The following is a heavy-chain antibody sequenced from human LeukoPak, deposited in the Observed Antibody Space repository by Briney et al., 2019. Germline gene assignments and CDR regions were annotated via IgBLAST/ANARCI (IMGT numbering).Heavy chain of an antibody. Sequence: GASVKVSCKASGYTFTGYYMHWVRQAPGQGLEWMGWINPNSGGTNYAQKFQGRVTMTRDTSISTAYMELSRLRSDDTAVYYCARDPRINCSGGSCYSGYFDYWGQGTLVTVSS. D-gene: IGHD2-15*01. CDR1: GYTFTGYY. V-gene: IGHV1-2*02. CDR3: ARDPRINCSGGSCYSGYFDY. J-gene: IGHJ4*02. CDR2: INPNSGGT.